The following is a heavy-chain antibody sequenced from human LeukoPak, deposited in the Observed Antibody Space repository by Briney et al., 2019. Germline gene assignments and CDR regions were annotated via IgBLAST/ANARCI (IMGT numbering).Heavy chain of an antibody. CDR3: ARHPYPGSLPPYSSGWHFDY. V-gene: IGHV5-51*01. Sequence: GESLQISCKGSGYSFTSYWIGWVRQLPGKGLEWMGIIYPGDSDTRYSPSFQGQVTISADKSISTAYLQWSSLKASDTAMYYCARHPYPGSLPPYSSGWHFDYWGQGTLVTVSS. D-gene: IGHD6-19*01. CDR1: GYSFTSYW. CDR2: IYPGDSDT. J-gene: IGHJ4*02.